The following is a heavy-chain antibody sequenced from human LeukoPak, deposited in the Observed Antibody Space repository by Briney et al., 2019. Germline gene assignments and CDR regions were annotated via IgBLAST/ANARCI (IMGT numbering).Heavy chain of an antibody. Sequence: SETLSLTCTASGGSISSTSYYWGWIRQPPGKGLEWIGSIYYSGSTYYNPSLKSRVTISVDTSKNQFSLKLSSVTAADTAVYYCARALLATYDYWGQGTLVTVSS. D-gene: IGHD2/OR15-2a*01. CDR1: GGSISSTSYY. V-gene: IGHV4-39*07. CDR3: ARALLATYDY. J-gene: IGHJ4*02. CDR2: IYYSGST.